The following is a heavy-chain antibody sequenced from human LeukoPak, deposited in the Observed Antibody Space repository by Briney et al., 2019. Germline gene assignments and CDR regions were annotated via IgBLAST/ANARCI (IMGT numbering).Heavy chain of an antibody. Sequence: GGSLRLSCAASGFTFSSYGTSWVRQAPGKGLEWVSAISGSGAYTYYADSVKGRFTISRDNSKNTLYLQMNSLRADDTAVYYCAKCSSGWLFDYWGQGTLVTVSS. CDR2: ISGSGAYT. J-gene: IGHJ4*02. CDR3: AKCSSGWLFDY. CDR1: GFTFSSYG. V-gene: IGHV3-23*01. D-gene: IGHD6-19*01.